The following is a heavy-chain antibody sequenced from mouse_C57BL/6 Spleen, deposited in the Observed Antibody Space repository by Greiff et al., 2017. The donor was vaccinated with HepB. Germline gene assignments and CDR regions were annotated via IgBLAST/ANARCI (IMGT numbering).Heavy chain of an antibody. V-gene: IGHV5-4*01. Sequence: EVMLVESGGGLVKPGGSLKLSCAASGFTFSSYAMSWVRQTPEKRLEWVATISDGGSYTYYPDNVKGRFTISRDNAKNNLYLQMSHLKSEDTAMYYCAREGYYGSSSYFDYWGQGTTLTVSS. CDR1: GFTFSSYA. D-gene: IGHD1-1*01. CDR3: AREGYYGSSSYFDY. J-gene: IGHJ2*01. CDR2: ISDGGSYT.